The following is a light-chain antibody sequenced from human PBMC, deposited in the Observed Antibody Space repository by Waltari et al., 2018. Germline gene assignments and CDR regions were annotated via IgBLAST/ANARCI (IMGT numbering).Light chain of an antibody. CDR1: RSNLGNHY. Sequence: QSVLTQPPSASGTPGQRVTISCSGSRSNLGNHYVSWYQQLPGTAPKLLIYRNNQRPSGVPDRFSGSKSGTSASLAISGLRSEDEADYYCAVWDDSLSGRVFGGGTKVTVL. CDR3: AVWDDSLSGRV. V-gene: IGLV1-47*01. CDR2: RNN. J-gene: IGLJ3*02.